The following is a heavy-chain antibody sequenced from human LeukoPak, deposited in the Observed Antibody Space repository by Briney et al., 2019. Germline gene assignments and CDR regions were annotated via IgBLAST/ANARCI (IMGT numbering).Heavy chain of an antibody. Sequence: ASVTVSCKVSGYTLTELSMHWVRQAPGKGLEWMGGFDPEDGETIYAQKFQGRVTMTEDTSTDTAYMELSSLRSEDTAVYYCATGSTMIVSYGMDVWGQGTTVTVSS. CDR1: GYTLTELS. CDR3: ATGSTMIVSYGMDV. V-gene: IGHV1-24*01. CDR2: FDPEDGET. D-gene: IGHD3-22*01. J-gene: IGHJ6*02.